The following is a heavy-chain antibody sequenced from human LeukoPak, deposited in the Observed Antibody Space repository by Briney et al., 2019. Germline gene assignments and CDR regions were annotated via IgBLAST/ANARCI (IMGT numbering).Heavy chain of an antibody. CDR1: GFTFSSYG. CDR3: AKDTGLRAVTGRAIVGAPY. V-gene: IGHV3-30*02. CDR2: IRYDGSNK. J-gene: IGHJ4*02. D-gene: IGHD1-26*01. Sequence: PGGSLRLSCAASGFTFSSYGMHWVRQAPGKGLEWVAFIRYDGSNKYYADSVKGRFTISRDNSKNTLYLQMNSLRAEDTAVYYCAKDTGLRAVTGRAIVGAPYWGQGTLVTVSS.